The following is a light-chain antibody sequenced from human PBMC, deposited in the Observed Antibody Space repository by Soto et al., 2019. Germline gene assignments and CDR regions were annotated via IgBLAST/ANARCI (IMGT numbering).Light chain of an antibody. V-gene: IGLV2-14*01. CDR1: SSAIGAYDY. CDR3: SSFTDSSTVV. CDR2: EVI. Sequence: QSALTQPASVSVSPGQSITISCTGTSSAIGAYDYVAWYQQHPGKAPKALIFEVINRPSWVSLRFSGSKSGNTASLTISGVAEEDEADYYCSSFTDSSTVVFGGGTKLTVL. J-gene: IGLJ3*02.